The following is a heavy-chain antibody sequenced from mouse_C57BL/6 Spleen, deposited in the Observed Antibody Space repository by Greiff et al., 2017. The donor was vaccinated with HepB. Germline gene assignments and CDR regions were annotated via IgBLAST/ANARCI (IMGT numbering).Heavy chain of an antibody. J-gene: IGHJ4*01. CDR1: GYTFTSYG. V-gene: IGHV1-81*01. D-gene: IGHD1-1*01. Sequence: QVQLQQSGAELARPGASVKLSCKASGYTFTSYGISWVKQRTGQGLEGIGEIYPRSGNTYYNEKFKGKATLTADKSSSTAYMELRSLTSEDSAVYFCARSGQITTVDAMDYWGQGTSVTVSS. CDR2: IYPRSGNT. CDR3: ARSGQITTVDAMDY.